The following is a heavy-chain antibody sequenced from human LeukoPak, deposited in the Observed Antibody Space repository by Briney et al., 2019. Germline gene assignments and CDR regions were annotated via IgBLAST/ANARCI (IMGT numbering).Heavy chain of an antibody. CDR2: FTSRSGSI. CDR3: ARESSGIAATDKIDF. V-gene: IGHV3-21*01. D-gene: IGHD6-13*01. Sequence: GGSLRLSCVASGFTFSSDSMNWVRQAPGKGLEWVSSFTSRSGSIYYADSVKGRFTISRDNAKNSLFLQMNSLRVEDTAVYYCARESSGIAATDKIDFWGQGPLVTVSS. CDR1: GFTFSSDS. J-gene: IGHJ4*02.